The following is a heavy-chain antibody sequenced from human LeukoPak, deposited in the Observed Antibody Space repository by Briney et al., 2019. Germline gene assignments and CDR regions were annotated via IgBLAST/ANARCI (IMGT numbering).Heavy chain of an antibody. Sequence: PSETLSLTCTVSGGSISTYYWSWVRQPPGRGLEWIGYVFYTGSTNYNPSLRSRVTISIDTSKNQFSLKLNSVTAADTAVYFCTREGGGSDYWGQETLVTVSS. D-gene: IGHD1-26*01. CDR2: VFYTGST. CDR1: GGSISTYY. J-gene: IGHJ4*02. CDR3: TREGGGSDY. V-gene: IGHV4-59*01.